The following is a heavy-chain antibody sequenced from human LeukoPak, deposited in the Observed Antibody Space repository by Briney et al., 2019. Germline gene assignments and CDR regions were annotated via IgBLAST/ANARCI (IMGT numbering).Heavy chain of an antibody. V-gene: IGHV5-51*01. CDR2: IYPGDSHT. Sequence: WIGIIYPGDSHTRYSPSFQGQVTISADMSIDTAYLQWSSLRASDTAMYYCARIAATWYGGSWGQGTLVFVSS. D-gene: IGHD2-15*01. CDR3: ARIAATWYGGS. J-gene: IGHJ4*02.